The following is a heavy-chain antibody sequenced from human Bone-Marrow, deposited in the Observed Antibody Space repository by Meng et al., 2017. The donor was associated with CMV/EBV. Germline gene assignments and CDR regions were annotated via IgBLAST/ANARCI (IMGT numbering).Heavy chain of an antibody. CDR2: IIPILGIA. J-gene: IGHJ5*02. D-gene: IGHD6-13*01. V-gene: IGHV1-69*10. CDR3: AREGQIIAALVGGWFDP. CDR1: GGTFSSYA. Sequence: SVKVSCKASGGTFSSYAISWVRQAPGQGLEWMGGIIPILGIANYAQKFQGRVTITADKSTSTAYMELSSLRSEDTAVYYCAREGQIIAALVGGWFDPWGQGTLVTVSS.